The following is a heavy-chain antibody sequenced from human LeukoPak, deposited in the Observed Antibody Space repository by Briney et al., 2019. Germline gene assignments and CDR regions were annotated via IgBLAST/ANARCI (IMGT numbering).Heavy chain of an antibody. J-gene: IGHJ4*02. CDR3: ARHSIAAAGTGHDY. CDR2: IYYSRST. CDR1: GGSISSSSYY. V-gene: IGHV4-39*01. D-gene: IGHD6-13*01. Sequence: SETLSLTCTVSGGSISSSSYYWGWIRQPPGKGLEWIGSIYYSRSTYYNPSLKSRVTISVDTSKNQFSLKLSSVTAADTAVYYCARHSIAAAGTGHDYWGQGTLVTVSS.